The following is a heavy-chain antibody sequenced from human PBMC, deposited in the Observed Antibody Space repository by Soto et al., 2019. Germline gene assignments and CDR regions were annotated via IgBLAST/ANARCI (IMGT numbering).Heavy chain of an antibody. D-gene: IGHD3-10*01. CDR1: GFTFSSYA. V-gene: IGHV3-30-3*01. J-gene: IGHJ6*02. CDR2: ISYDGSNK. Sequence: SLRLSCAASGFTFSSYAMHWVRQAPGKGLEWVAVISYDGSNKYYADSVKGRFTISRDNSKNTLYLQMNSLRAEDTAVYYCARELWFGEFPLYYYYGMDVWGQGTTVTVSS. CDR3: ARELWFGEFPLYYYYGMDV.